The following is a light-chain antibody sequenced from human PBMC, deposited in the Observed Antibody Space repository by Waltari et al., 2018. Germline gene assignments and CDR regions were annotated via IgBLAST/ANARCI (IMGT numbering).Light chain of an antibody. J-gene: IGLJ2*01. CDR1: NSNIGRNT. V-gene: IGLV1-44*01. CDR3: AAWDDSLSGVV. Sequence: QSVLTQPPSASGTPGQRVTISCSGSNSNIGRNTVNWYQQLPGTAPKLLIYSNIQRPSGVPARFSGSKSGTSASLAISGLQSEDEADYYCAAWDDSLSGVVFGGGTKLTVL. CDR2: SNI.